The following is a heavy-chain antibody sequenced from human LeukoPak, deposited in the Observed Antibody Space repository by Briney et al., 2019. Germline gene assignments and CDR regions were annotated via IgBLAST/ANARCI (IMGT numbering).Heavy chain of an antibody. Sequence: GSLRLSCTASGFTFVDYAMSWVRQAPGKGLEWVGFIRSKAYGGTTEYAASVKGRFIISRDDSKSIAYLQMNSLKTEDTAVYYCTRALGYDFWDLMYWGQGTLVTVSS. V-gene: IGHV3-49*04. CDR1: GFTFVDYA. CDR3: TRALGYDFWDLMY. CDR2: IRSKAYGGTT. D-gene: IGHD3-3*01. J-gene: IGHJ4*02.